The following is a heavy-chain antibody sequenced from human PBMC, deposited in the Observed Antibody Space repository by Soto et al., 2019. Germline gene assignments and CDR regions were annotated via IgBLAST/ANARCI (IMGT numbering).Heavy chain of an antibody. D-gene: IGHD1-1*01. CDR1: GYTFTNFG. CDR2: ISAYNGNT. CDR3: AREHSWFDP. V-gene: IGHV1-8*01. Sequence: ASVKVSCKASGYTFTNFGISWVRQAPGQGLEWMGWISAYNGNTAYAQKFQGRVTMTRNTSISTAYMELSSLRSEDTAVYYCAREHSWFDPWGLGTLVTVSS. J-gene: IGHJ5*02.